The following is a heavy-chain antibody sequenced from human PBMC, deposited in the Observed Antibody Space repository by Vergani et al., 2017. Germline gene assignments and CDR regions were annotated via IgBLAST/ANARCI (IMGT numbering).Heavy chain of an antibody. CDR1: GGSISSGDYY. CDR2: IYYSGST. Sequence: QVQLQESGPGLVKPSQTLSLTCTVSGGSISSGDYYWSWIRQPPGKVLEWIGYIYYSGSTYYNPSLKSRVTISVDTSKNQFSLKLSSVTAADTAVYYCARYCSSTSCQTGFDYWGQGTLVTVSS. CDR3: ARYCSSTSCQTGFDY. V-gene: IGHV4-30-4*08. D-gene: IGHD2-2*01. J-gene: IGHJ4*02.